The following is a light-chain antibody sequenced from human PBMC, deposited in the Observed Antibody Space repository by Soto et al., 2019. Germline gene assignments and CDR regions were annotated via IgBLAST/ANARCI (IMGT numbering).Light chain of an antibody. CDR2: GAS. Sequence: EIVLTQSPATLSLSPGERATLSCRASQSVSSYLAWYQQKPGQAPRLLIYGASNRATGIPDRFSGSGSGTDFTLTISSLEPEDFAVYYCQQRSNWPPLITFGQGTRLEI. CDR1: QSVSSY. J-gene: IGKJ5*01. CDR3: QQRSNWPPLIT. V-gene: IGKV3-11*01.